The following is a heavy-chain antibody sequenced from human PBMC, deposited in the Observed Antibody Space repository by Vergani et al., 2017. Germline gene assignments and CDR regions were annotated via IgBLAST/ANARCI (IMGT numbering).Heavy chain of an antibody. D-gene: IGHD6-19*01. CDR3: ARGSISRGSGWYDFDY. J-gene: IGHJ4*02. V-gene: IGHV4-59*01. CDR2: IYYSGST. Sequence: QVQLQESGPGLVKPSETLSLTCTVSGGSISSYYWSWIRQPPGKGLEWIGYIYYSGSTNYNPSLKSRVTISVDTSKNQFSRKLSSVTAADTAVYSCARGSISRGSGWYDFDYWGQGTLVTVSS. CDR1: GGSISSYY.